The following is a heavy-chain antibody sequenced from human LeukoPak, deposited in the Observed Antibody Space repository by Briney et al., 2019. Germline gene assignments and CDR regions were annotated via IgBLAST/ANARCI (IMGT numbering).Heavy chain of an antibody. D-gene: IGHD3-22*01. CDR2: ISNDGGGT. J-gene: IGHJ5*02. Sequence: PGGSLRLSCAASGFIFNNYGLIWARQTPGKGLEWVSAISNDGGGTQYADFVEGRFTISRDNSKNTLFLQMSSLRAEDTALYYCAKGSSGYFADLWGQGTLVTVSS. CDR3: AKGSSGYFADL. V-gene: IGHV3-23*01. CDR1: GFIFNNYG.